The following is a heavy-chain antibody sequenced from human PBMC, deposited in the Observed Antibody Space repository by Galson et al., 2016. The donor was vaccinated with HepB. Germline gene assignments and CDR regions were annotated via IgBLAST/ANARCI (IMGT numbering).Heavy chain of an antibody. Sequence: PALVKPTQTLTLTRTFSGFSLTTSGMCVSWIRQPPGKALEWLARIDWNDEKDYNTSLKTRLSISGDTSKNQVVLTMTNMDPVDTATYYCARVYGRSPPYWGQGTLVTVSS. J-gene: IGHJ1*01. CDR3: ARVYGRSPPY. CDR2: IDWNDEK. CDR1: GFSLTTSGMC. V-gene: IGHV2-70*11. D-gene: IGHD3-10*01.